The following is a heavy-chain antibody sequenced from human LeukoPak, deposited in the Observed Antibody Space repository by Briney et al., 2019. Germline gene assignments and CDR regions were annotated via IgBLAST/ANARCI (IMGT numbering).Heavy chain of an antibody. V-gene: IGHV3-33*01. J-gene: IGHJ6*02. CDR1: GFTFSSYG. CDR2: IWYDGSNK. D-gene: IGHD4-11*01. CDR3: ARMYSNYVWTYYYYGMDV. Sequence: PGRSLRLSCVASGFTFSSYGMHWVRQAPGKGLEWVAVIWYDGSNKYYADSVKGRFTISRDNSKNTLYLQMNSLRAEDTAVYYCARMYSNYVWTYYYYGMDVWGQGTTVTVSS.